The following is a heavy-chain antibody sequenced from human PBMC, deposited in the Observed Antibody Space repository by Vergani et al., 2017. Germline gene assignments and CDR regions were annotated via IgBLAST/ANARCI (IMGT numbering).Heavy chain of an antibody. CDR1: GFTFDDYA. CDR3: ARLRGSGWEPHNWFDP. D-gene: IGHD1-26*01. V-gene: IGHV4-59*01. CDR2: IYYSGST. Sequence: VQLVESGGGLVQPGRSLRLSCAASGFTFDDYAMHWVRQAPGKGLEWIGYIYYSGSTNYNPSLKSRVTISVDTSKNQFSLKLSSVTAADTAVYYCARLRGSGWEPHNWFDPWGQGTLVTVSS. J-gene: IGHJ5*02.